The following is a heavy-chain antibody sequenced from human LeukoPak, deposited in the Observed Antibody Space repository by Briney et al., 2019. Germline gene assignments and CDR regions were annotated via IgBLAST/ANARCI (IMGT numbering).Heavy chain of an antibody. Sequence: SETLSLTCTVSGGSISSSSYYWGWIRQPPGKGLEWIGSIYYSGSTYYNPSLKSRVTISVDTSKNQFSLKLSSVTAADTAVYYCARQVVVPLADYWGQGTLVTVSS. CDR3: ARQVVVPLADY. CDR1: GGSISSSSYY. V-gene: IGHV4-39*01. J-gene: IGHJ4*02. D-gene: IGHD2-2*01. CDR2: IYYSGST.